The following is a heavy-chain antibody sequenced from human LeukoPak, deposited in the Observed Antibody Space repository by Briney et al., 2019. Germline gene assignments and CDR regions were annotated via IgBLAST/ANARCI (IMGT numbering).Heavy chain of an antibody. V-gene: IGHV4-59*01. CDR2: IYYSGST. D-gene: IGHD3-22*01. CDR3: ARTRAYYYDSSGYSGGSYYFDY. CDR1: GGSISSYY. J-gene: IGHJ4*02. Sequence: SETMSLTSTVSGGSISSYYWSWIRQPPGNGLEWIGYIYYSGSTNYNPSLKSRVTISVDTSKNQLSLKLSYVTAADRAVYYCARTRAYYYDSSGYSGGSYYFDYWGQGTLVTVSS.